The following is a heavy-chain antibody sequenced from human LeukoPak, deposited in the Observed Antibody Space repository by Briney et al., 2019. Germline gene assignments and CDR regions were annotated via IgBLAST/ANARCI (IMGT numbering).Heavy chain of an antibody. J-gene: IGHJ5*02. V-gene: IGHV4-30-4*01. CDR2: ISYSGST. D-gene: IGHD2-21*02. CDR3: ARYCGRDCYHDS. CDR1: GGSITRRSVSSGDYY. Sequence: SETLSLTCTVSGGSITRRSVSSGDYYWSWIRQPPEKGLEWIGCISYSGSTYSNPSLKSRVTMSIDTSKNQFSLKVNSVTAADTAVYYCARYCGRDCYHDSWGQGTLVTVSS.